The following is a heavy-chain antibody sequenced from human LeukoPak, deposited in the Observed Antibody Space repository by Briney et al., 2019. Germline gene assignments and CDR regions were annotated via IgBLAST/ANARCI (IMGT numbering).Heavy chain of an antibody. J-gene: IGHJ4*02. Sequence: SGPTLVNPTQTLTLTCTFSGFSLSTSGVGAGWIRQPPGKALEWLALIYWNDDKRYSPSLKSRLTITKDTSKNQVVLTMTNMDPVDTATYYCAREEMATIMDYWGQGTLVTVSS. CDR3: AREEMATIMDY. CDR2: IYWNDDK. V-gene: IGHV2-5*01. CDR1: GFSLSTSGVG. D-gene: IGHD5-24*01.